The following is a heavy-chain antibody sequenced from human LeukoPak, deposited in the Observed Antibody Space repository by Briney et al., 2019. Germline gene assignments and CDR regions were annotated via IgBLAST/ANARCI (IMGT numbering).Heavy chain of an antibody. CDR1: GGSFSGYY. V-gene: IGHV4-34*01. D-gene: IGHD6-19*01. J-gene: IGHJ4*02. CDR2: INHSGST. Sequence: RASETLSLTCAVYGGSFSGYYWSWIRQPPGKGLEWIGEINHSGSTNYNPSLKSRVTISVDTSKNQFSLKLSSVTAADTAVYYCARGLYSSGWYHPSNDYWGQGTLVTVSS. CDR3: ARGLYSSGWYHPSNDY.